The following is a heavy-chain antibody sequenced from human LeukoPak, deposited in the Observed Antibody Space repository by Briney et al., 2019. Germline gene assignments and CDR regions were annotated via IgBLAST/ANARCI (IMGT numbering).Heavy chain of an antibody. CDR2: IYYSGST. Sequence: SETLSLTCTVSGGSISSYYWSWLRQPPGKGLEWIGYIYYSGSTNYNPSLKSRVTISVDTSKNQFSLKLSSVTAADTAVYYCARQDYDYAWGSYLNWFDPWGQGTLITVSS. J-gene: IGHJ5*02. CDR1: GGSISSYY. D-gene: IGHD3-16*01. V-gene: IGHV4-59*08. CDR3: ARQDYDYAWGSYLNWFDP.